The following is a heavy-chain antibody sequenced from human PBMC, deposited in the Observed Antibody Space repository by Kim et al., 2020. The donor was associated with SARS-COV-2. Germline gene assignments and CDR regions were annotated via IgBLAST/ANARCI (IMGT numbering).Heavy chain of an antibody. V-gene: IGHV4-34*09. CDR3: ARGVRDGGMDV. CDR2: T. J-gene: IGHJ6*02. D-gene: IGHD3-10*01. Sequence: TNYNPSLKSRVTISVDTSKNQFTLKLSSVTAADTAVYYCARGVRDGGMDVWGQGTTVTVSS.